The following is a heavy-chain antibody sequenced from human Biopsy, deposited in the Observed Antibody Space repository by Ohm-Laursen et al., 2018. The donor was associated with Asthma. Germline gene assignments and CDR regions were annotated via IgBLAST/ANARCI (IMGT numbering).Heavy chain of an antibody. D-gene: IGHD3-22*01. CDR2: INHRGST. CDR1: GGSFSNYY. J-gene: IGHJ4*02. CDR3: ARIPRRSGSYFVDY. V-gene: IGHV4-34*01. Sequence: SDTLSLTCAAYGGSFSNYYWTWIRQPPGKGLEWIGEINHRGSTNYNPSLRSRVTLSVDTSKNQFSVKLSSVTAADTAMYYCARIPRRSGSYFVDYWGQGTLVTVSS.